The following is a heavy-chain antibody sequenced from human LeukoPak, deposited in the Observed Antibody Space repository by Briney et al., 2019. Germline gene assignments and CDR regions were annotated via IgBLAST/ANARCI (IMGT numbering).Heavy chain of an antibody. CDR2: IIPIFGTA. J-gene: IGHJ4*02. CDR3: ARDPSLGDYGDFYDY. Sequence: SVKVSCKASGGTFSSYAISWVRQAPGQGLEWMGGIIPIFGTANYAQKFQGRITITADESTSTAYMELSSLRSEDTAVYYCARDPSLGDYGDFYDYWGQGTLVTVSS. V-gene: IGHV1-69*01. D-gene: IGHD4-17*01. CDR1: GGTFSSYA.